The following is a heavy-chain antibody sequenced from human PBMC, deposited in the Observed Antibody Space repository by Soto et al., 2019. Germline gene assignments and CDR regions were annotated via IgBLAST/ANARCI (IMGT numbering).Heavy chain of an antibody. V-gene: IGHV4-31*03. Sequence: SETLSLTCTVSGGSISSGGYYWSWIRQHPGKGLEWIGYIYYSGSTYYNPSLKSRVTISVDTSKNQFSLKLSSVTAADTAVYYCARDFTDYGSGSYYHQPYYYYGMDVWGQGTTVTVSS. CDR2: IYYSGST. CDR1: GGSISSGGYY. J-gene: IGHJ6*02. CDR3: ARDFTDYGSGSYYHQPYYYYGMDV. D-gene: IGHD3-10*01.